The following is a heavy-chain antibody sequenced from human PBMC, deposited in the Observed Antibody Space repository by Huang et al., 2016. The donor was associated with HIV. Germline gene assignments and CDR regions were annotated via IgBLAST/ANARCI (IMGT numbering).Heavy chain of an antibody. V-gene: IGHV1-2*02. J-gene: IGHJ4*02. CDR1: GYTFADYF. CDR2: RNTKNGAT. CDR3: TRDGVAPDEEFDY. D-gene: IGHD5-12*01. Sequence: QVQLVQSGAEVKKPGASVKVSCKPSGYTFADYFIHWVRQAPGQGLAVMAWRNTKNGATNYAQKFLGRVTVTGDTSINTAYMEFSGLTSDDTANYYCTRDGVAPDEEFDYWGQGTLIIVSS.